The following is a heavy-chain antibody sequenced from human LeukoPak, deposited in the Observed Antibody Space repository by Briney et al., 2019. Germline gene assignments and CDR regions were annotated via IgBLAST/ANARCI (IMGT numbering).Heavy chain of an antibody. Sequence: SETLSLTCTVSGGSISSSSYYWGWIRQPPGKGLEWIGSIYYSGSTYYNPSLKSRVTISVDTSKNQFSLKLSSVTAADTAVYYCASRSGGSSRRYNWFDPWGQGTLVTVSS. D-gene: IGHD2-15*01. V-gene: IGHV4-39*01. CDR2: IYYSGST. CDR3: ASRSGGSSRRYNWFDP. J-gene: IGHJ5*02. CDR1: GGSISSSSYY.